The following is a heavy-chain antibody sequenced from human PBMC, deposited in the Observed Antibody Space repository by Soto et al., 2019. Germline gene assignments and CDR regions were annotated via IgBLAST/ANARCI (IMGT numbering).Heavy chain of an antibody. CDR1: GGTFGSYA. V-gene: IGHV1-69*01. J-gene: IGHJ6*02. CDR3: ARSQGSSTSLEIYYYYYYGMDV. D-gene: IGHD2-2*01. CDR2: IIPIPGTA. Sequence: QVQLVQSGAEVKKPGSSVKVSCKASGGTFGSYAISWVRQAPGQGLEWMGGIIPIPGTANYAQKFQGRVTIAADESTNTAYMELSSLRSADTAVYYCARSQGSSTSLEIYYYYYYGMDVWGQGTTVTVSS.